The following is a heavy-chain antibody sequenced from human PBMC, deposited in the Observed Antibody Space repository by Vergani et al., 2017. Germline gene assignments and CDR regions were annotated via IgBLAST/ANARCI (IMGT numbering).Heavy chain of an antibody. CDR3: AHTDIFDDNYEYFDY. D-gene: IGHD4-11*01. J-gene: IGHJ4*02. CDR2: IYWNDDT. CDR1: GFSVSSSGVG. Sequence: QITLKESGPTLVKPTQTLTLTCTVSGFSVSSSGVGVAWIRQPPGKALECLAIIYWNDDTRYSPSLMGRLTIAKDTSRNQVVLTMTNMDPVDTATYYCAHTDIFDDNYEYFDYWGPGTLVTVSS. V-gene: IGHV2-5*01.